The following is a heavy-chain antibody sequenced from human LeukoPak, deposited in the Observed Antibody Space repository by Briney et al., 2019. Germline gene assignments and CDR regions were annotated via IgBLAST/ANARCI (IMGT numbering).Heavy chain of an antibody. CDR1: GFTFSSYW. J-gene: IGHJ6*02. CDR2: INHNGNVN. V-gene: IGHV3-7*03. Sequence: LPGGSLRLSCAASGFTFSSYWMNWARQAPGKGLEWVASINHNGNVNYYVDSVKGRFTISRDNAKNSLYLQMSNLRAEDTAVYFCARGGGLGVWGQGATVTVSS. D-gene: IGHD3-16*01. CDR3: ARGGGLGV.